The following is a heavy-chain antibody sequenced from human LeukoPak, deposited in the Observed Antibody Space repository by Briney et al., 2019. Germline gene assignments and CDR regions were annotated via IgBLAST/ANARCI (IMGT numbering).Heavy chain of an antibody. J-gene: IGHJ4*02. CDR1: GYTVTNYW. Sequence: GESLKISCKGSGYTVTNYWIGWVRQTPGRGLEWMGIIYPGDSDTRYNPSFQGQVTISADKSISTAYLQWSSLEASDTGIYYCVRRGPSTEYFDHWGQGTLVTVSS. V-gene: IGHV5-51*01. D-gene: IGHD3-16*01. CDR2: IYPGDSDT. CDR3: VRRGPSTEYFDH.